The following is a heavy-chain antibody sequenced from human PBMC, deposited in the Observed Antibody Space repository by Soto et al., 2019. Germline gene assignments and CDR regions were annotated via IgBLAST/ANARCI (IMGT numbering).Heavy chain of an antibody. CDR1: RYIFTDEF. CDR2: INPNNGAT. J-gene: IGHJ5*02. Sequence: VQLVQSGAEVKKHGASVKVSCKAHRYIFTDEFMNWVRQAPGQGLEWMGWINPNNGATHYGLSFQGRVTVTRDTSLSTACMELSRMRFDDSAVYYSASHGTGDRFDHWGQGTRVIVS. D-gene: IGHD2-21*02. CDR3: ASHGTGDRFDH. V-gene: IGHV1-2*02.